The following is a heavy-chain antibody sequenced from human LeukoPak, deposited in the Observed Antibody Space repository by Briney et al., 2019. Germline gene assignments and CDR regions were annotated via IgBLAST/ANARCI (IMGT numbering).Heavy chain of an antibody. Sequence: QAGGSLRLSCAASGFTFSSYGMHWVRQAPGKGLEWVAFIRYDGSNKYYADSVKGRFTISRDNSKNSLYLQMNSLRAEDTAVYYCARALVADKWGQGTLVTVSS. D-gene: IGHD2-15*01. CDR2: IRYDGSNK. CDR3: ARALVADK. J-gene: IGHJ4*02. CDR1: GFTFSSYG. V-gene: IGHV3-30*02.